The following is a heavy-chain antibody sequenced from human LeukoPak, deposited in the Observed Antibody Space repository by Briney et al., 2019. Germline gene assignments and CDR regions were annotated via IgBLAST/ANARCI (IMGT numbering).Heavy chain of an antibody. V-gene: IGHV3-21*01. J-gene: IGHJ4*02. CDR3: ARRPSYSSANFDY. Sequence: GGSLRLSCAASGFTFSSYAMSWVRQAPGKGLEWVSSISSSHIYYTDSVQGRFTISRDNAKNSLYLQMNSLRAEDTAAYYCARRPSYSSANFDYWGQGTLVTVSS. D-gene: IGHD6-19*01. CDR2: ISSSHI. CDR1: GFTFSSYA.